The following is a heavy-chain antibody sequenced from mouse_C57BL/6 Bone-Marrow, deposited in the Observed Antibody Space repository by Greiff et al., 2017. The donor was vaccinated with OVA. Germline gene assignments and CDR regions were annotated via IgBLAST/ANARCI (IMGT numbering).Heavy chain of an antibody. CDR3: ARSANWRFAY. D-gene: IGHD4-1*01. V-gene: IGHV1-50*01. J-gene: IGHJ3*01. CDR1: GYTFTSYW. CDR2: IDPSDSYT. Sequence: QVQLQQPGAELVKPGASVKLSCKASGYTFTSYWMQWVKQRPGQGLEWIGEIDPSDSYTNYNQKFKGKATLTVDTSSSTAYMQLSSLTSEDSAVYYCARSANWRFAYWGQGTLVTVSA.